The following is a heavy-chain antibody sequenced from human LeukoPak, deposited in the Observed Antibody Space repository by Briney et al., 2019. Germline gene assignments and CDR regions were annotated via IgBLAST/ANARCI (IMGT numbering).Heavy chain of an antibody. V-gene: IGHV3-21*01. Sequence: GGSLRLSCAASGFTFSSYNMNWVRQAPGKGLEWVSSTTSSSSYIYYADSVKGRFTISRDNAKNSLYLQMNSLRAEDTAVYYCARGKEVVPAAGNWFDPWGQGTLVTVSS. J-gene: IGHJ5*02. D-gene: IGHD2-2*01. CDR2: TTSSSSYI. CDR3: ARGKEVVPAAGNWFDP. CDR1: GFTFSSYN.